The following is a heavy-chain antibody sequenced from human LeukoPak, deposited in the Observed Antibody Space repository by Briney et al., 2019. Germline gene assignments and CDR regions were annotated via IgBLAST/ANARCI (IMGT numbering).Heavy chain of an antibody. Sequence: SETLSLTCTVSGGSISSSSYYWGWIRQPPGKELEWIGSIYYSGSTYYNPSLKSRVTISVDTSKNQFSLKLSSVTAADTAVYYCAREVPTHYFDYWGQGTLVTVSS. CDR1: GGSISSSSYY. CDR3: AREVPTHYFDY. V-gene: IGHV4-39*07. J-gene: IGHJ4*02. D-gene: IGHD1-1*01. CDR2: IYYSGST.